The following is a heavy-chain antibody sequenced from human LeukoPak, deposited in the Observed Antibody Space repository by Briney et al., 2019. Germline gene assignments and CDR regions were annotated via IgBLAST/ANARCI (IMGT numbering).Heavy chain of an antibody. CDR1: GFTFSSYA. CDR2: ISYDGSNK. J-gene: IGHJ4*02. V-gene: IGHV3-30*04. Sequence: PGGTLRLFCAASGFTFSSYAMHWVRQAPGKGLEWVAVISYDGSNKYYADSVKGRFTISRDNSKNTLYLQMNSLRAEDTAVYYCAGGYSYGYLKQFDYWGQGTLVTVSS. CDR3: AGGYSYGYLKQFDY. D-gene: IGHD5-18*01.